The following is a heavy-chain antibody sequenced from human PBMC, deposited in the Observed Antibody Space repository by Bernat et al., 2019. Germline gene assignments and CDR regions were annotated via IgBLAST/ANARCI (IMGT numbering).Heavy chain of an antibody. CDR3: ARAASMRYCSGGSCYAW. CDR1: GYTFTSYY. D-gene: IGHD2-15*01. CDR2: INPSGGST. Sequence: QVQLVQSGAEVKKPGASVKVSCKASGYTFTSYYMHWVRQAPGQGLEWMGIINPSGGSTSYAQKFQGRVTMTRDTSTSTVYMELSSLRSEDTAVYYCARAASMRYCSGGSCYAWWGQGTLVTVSS. V-gene: IGHV1-46*01. J-gene: IGHJ4*02.